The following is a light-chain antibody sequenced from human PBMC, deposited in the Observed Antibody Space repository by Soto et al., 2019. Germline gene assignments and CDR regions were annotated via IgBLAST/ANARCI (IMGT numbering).Light chain of an antibody. J-gene: IGLJ3*02. CDR3: AAWDDSLKGPV. Sequence: SVLTQPHSASGTPGQRVTISCSGPSSNFGSNSVSWYQHLPGTAPRLLIYSNNQRPSGVPDRFSGSKSGTSASLAISGLQSEYEAEYYCAAWDDSLKGPVFGGGTKLTVL. CDR2: SNN. CDR1: SSNFGSNS. V-gene: IGLV1-44*01.